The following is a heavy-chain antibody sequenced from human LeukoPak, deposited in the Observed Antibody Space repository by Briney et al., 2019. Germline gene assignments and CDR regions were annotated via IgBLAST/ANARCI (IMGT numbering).Heavy chain of an antibody. J-gene: IGHJ3*02. CDR2: IYYSGST. D-gene: IGHD3-10*01. CDR3: ARDRGNPYAFDI. CDR1: GGSISSYY. V-gene: IGHV4-59*12. Sequence: PSETLSLTCTVSGGSISSYYWSWIRQPPGKGLEWIGYIYYSGSTYYNPSLKSRVTISVDTSKNQFSLKLSSVTAADTAVYYCARDRGNPYAFDIWGQGTMVTVSS.